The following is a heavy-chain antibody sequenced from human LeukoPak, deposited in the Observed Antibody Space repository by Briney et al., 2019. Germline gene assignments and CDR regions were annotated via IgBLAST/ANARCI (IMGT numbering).Heavy chain of an antibody. V-gene: IGHV3-23*01. CDR1: GFTFSSYA. Sequence: GGSLRLSCAASGFTFSSYAMSWVRQAPGKGLEWVSAISGSGGSTYYADSVKGRSTISRDNSKNTLYLQMNSLRAEDTAVYYCATGYDSSGSDYWGQGTLVTVSS. D-gene: IGHD3-22*01. CDR3: ATGYDSSGSDY. J-gene: IGHJ4*02. CDR2: ISGSGGST.